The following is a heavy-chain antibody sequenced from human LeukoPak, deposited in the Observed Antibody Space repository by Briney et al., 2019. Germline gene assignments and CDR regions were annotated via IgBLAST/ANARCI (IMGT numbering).Heavy chain of an antibody. D-gene: IGHD3-16*01. V-gene: IGHV4-39*01. CDR2: IYYSGST. CDR1: GGSISSYY. J-gene: IGHJ4*02. Sequence: SETLSLTCTVSGGSISSYYWSWIRQPPGKGLEWIGSIYYSGSTYYNPSLKSRLTISVDTSKNQFSLKLSSVTAADTAVYYCARHGYIWGEKREIDYWGQGTLVTVSS. CDR3: ARHGYIWGEKREIDY.